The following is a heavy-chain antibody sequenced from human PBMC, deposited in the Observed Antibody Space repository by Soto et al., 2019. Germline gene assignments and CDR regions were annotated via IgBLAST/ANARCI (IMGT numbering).Heavy chain of an antibody. V-gene: IGHV3-66*01. CDR2: IYNGGYT. CDR1: GFSVSGNY. D-gene: IGHD4-17*01. CDR3: ARDIEGTDYGDYVVYFYYMDV. J-gene: IGHJ6*03. Sequence: EVQLVESGGGLVQPGGSLRLSCAASGFSVSGNYMSWVRQAPGKGLEWVSVIYNGGYTYYADSVKGRFTISRDNSKNTLYLQMNSLRAEDTAVYYCARDIEGTDYGDYVVYFYYMDVWGKGTTVTVSS.